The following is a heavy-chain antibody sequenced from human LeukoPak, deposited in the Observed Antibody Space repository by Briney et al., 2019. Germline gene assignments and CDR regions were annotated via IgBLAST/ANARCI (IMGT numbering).Heavy chain of an antibody. CDR3: AGDLLGNYYYMDV. CDR2: VFAGGDT. J-gene: IGHJ6*03. D-gene: IGHD2/OR15-2a*01. CDR1: GGSISSYY. Sequence: PSETLSLTCTVSGGSISSYYWTWIRQPAGKGLEWIGRVFAGGDTRYNPSLKSRVTMSLDTSKNQFSLKLSSVTAADTAVYFCAGDLLGNYYYMDVWGKGTTVTVSS. V-gene: IGHV4-4*07.